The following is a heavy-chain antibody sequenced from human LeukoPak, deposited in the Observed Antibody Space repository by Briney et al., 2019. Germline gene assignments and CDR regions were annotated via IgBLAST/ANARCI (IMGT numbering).Heavy chain of an antibody. V-gene: IGHV3-64*01. J-gene: IGHJ4*02. CDR3: ATGYDSSGYYQY. CDR2: ISSNGGTT. D-gene: IGHD3-22*01. CDR1: GFTFSNYG. Sequence: GGSLRLSCAASGFTFSNYGLHWVRQAPGKGLEYFSAISSNGGTTYYANSVKGRFTISRDNSKNTLYLQMGSLRAEDVAVYYCATGYDSSGYYQYWGQGTLVTVSS.